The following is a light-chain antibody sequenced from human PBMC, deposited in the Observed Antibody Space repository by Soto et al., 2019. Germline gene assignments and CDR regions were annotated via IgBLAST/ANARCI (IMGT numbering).Light chain of an antibody. CDR1: QGISSY. CDR3: QQYDTYSWT. Sequence: DIQLTQSPSFLSASLGDRVTITCRASQGISSYLAWYQQKPGKAPNLLIYAASSLQSGVPSRFSGSGSGTEFTLTISSLQPEDFATYYCQQYDTYSWTFGQGTKVDIK. J-gene: IGKJ1*01. CDR2: AAS. V-gene: IGKV1-9*01.